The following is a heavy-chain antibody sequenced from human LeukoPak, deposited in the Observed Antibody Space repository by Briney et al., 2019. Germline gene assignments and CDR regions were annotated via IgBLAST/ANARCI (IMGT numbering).Heavy chain of an antibody. V-gene: IGHV3-11*01. CDR3: ARGHYGLDV. Sequence: GGSLRLSCTASGFTFSGHYASWIRQTPEKGLEWISYIDLSSSTIYYADSVKGRFTISRDNARNSVYLRMNSLRAEDTAVYYCARGHYGLDVWGQGTTVTVSS. CDR1: GFTFSGHY. CDR2: IDLSSSTI. J-gene: IGHJ6*02.